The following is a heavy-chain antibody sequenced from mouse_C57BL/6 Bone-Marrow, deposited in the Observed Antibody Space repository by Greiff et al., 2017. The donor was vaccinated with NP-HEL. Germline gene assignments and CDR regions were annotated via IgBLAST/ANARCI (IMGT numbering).Heavy chain of an antibody. V-gene: IGHV2-4*01. Sequence: VQLQQSGPGLVQPSQSLSITCTVSGFSLTSYGVHWVRQPPGKGLEWLGVIWSGGSTDYNAAFISRLSISKDNSKSQVFFKMNSLQADDTAIYYCAKGNWVWYFDVWGTGTTVTVSS. J-gene: IGHJ1*03. CDR2: IWSGGST. D-gene: IGHD4-1*01. CDR3: AKGNWVWYFDV. CDR1: GFSLTSYG.